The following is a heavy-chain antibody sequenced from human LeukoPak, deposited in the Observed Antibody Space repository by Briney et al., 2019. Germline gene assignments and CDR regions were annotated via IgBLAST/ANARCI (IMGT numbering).Heavy chain of an antibody. J-gene: IGHJ3*02. CDR1: GYTFTGYY. D-gene: IGHD5-12*01. V-gene: IGHV1-2*02. Sequence: GASVKVSCKASGYTFTGYYMHWVRQAPGQGLEWMGWINPNSGGTNYARKFQGRVTMTRDTSITTAYMELSRLRSDDTAVFFCAGSSGYDPRDAFDIWGQGTMVTVSS. CDR2: INPNSGGT. CDR3: AGSSGYDPRDAFDI.